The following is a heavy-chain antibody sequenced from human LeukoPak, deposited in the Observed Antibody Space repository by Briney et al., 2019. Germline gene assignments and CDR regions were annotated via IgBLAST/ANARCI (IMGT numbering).Heavy chain of an antibody. J-gene: IGHJ4*02. D-gene: IGHD3-22*01. CDR2: IYSGGST. Sequence: GGSLRLSCAASGFTVSSNYMSWVRQAPGKGLEWVSVIYSGGSTYCADSVKGRFTISRDNSKNTLYLQMNSLRAEDTAVYYCARTYYYDSSGYDYWGQGTLVTVSS. V-gene: IGHV3-66*01. CDR1: GFTVSSNY. CDR3: ARTYYYDSSGYDY.